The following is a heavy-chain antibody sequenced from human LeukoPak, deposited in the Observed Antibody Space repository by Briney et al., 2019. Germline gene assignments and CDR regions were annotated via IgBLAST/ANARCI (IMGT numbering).Heavy chain of an antibody. J-gene: IGHJ4*02. V-gene: IGHV4-59*12. CDR3: ARGRGYERYGFDY. Sequence: SETLSLTCTVSGGSISSYYWSWIRQPPGKGLEWIGYIYYSGSTNYNPSLKSRVTISVDTSKNQFSLQLNSVTPEDTAVYYCARGRGYERYGFDYWGQGTLVTVSS. D-gene: IGHD5-12*01. CDR2: IYYSGST. CDR1: GGSISSYY.